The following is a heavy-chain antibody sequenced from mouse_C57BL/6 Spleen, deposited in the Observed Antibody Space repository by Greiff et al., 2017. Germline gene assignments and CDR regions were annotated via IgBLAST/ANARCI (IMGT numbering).Heavy chain of an antibody. CDR3: ARHEDFLSPVPLCYY. CDR2: FYPGSGSI. V-gene: IGHV1-62-2*01. D-gene: IGHD6-1*01. Sequence: QVQLKPSGAELVKPGASVKMSCKASGYTFTKYTIHWVKQRSGQGLEWIGLFYPGSGSIKYNEKFKDKATLTADKSSSTAYMELSRLTSDDSAVYVCARHEDFLSPVPLCYYWGQGPSLSFSS. J-gene: IGHJ2*02. CDR1: GYTFTKYT.